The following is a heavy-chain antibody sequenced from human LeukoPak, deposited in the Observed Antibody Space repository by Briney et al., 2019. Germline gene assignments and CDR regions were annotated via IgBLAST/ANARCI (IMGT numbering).Heavy chain of an antibody. V-gene: IGHV1-18*01. Sequence: GASVKVSCKASGYTFTTYGITWVRQAPGQGLEWMGWISTDSGNTKYAQKLQGRVTVTTDTSTSTAYMELRSLRSDDTAVYYCARTTRTGAAAGNNYWGQGTLVTVSS. CDR2: ISTDSGNT. J-gene: IGHJ4*02. CDR1: GYTFTTYG. D-gene: IGHD6-13*01. CDR3: ARTTRTGAAAGNNY.